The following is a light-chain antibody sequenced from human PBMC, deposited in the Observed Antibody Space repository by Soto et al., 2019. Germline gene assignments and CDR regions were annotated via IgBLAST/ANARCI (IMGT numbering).Light chain of an antibody. V-gene: IGLV3-27*01. Sequence: SYELTQPSSVSVSPGQTARITCSGDVLAKKYARWFQQKPGQAPVLVIYKDSERPSGIPERFSGSSSGTTVTLTISGVQVEDEADYYCYSAADNNGVFGTGTKVTVL. CDR1: VLAKKY. J-gene: IGLJ1*01. CDR2: KDS. CDR3: YSAADNNGV.